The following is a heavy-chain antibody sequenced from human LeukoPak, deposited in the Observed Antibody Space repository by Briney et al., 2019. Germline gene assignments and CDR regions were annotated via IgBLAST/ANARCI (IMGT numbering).Heavy chain of an antibody. V-gene: IGHV3-23*01. CDR1: GFTFSNCV. CDR3: AKVGGYNWNYVA. CDR2: ISGRGGST. D-gene: IGHD1-7*01. Sequence: GMSLRLSCAASGFTFSNCVMSWVRQAPGKGLEWVSGISGRGGSTYYADSVEGRLTISRDNSKNTLYLQMNSLRAEDTAVYYCAKVGGYNWNYVAWGQGTLVTVSS. J-gene: IGHJ5*02.